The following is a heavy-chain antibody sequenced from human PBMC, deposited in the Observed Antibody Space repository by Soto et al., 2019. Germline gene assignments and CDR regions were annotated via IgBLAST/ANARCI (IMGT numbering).Heavy chain of an antibody. CDR3: ASDLVGGSDSYGLDV. D-gene: IGHD1-26*01. Sequence: GGSLRLSCAASGFTFSNYGMHWVRQAPGKGLEWVAIIWHDGNNKYYADSVRGRFIISRDNSKNRLYLQMNSLRAEDTAVYYCASDLVGGSDSYGLDVWGQGTPVTVS. CDR2: IWHDGNNK. CDR1: GFTFSNYG. V-gene: IGHV3-33*01. J-gene: IGHJ6*02.